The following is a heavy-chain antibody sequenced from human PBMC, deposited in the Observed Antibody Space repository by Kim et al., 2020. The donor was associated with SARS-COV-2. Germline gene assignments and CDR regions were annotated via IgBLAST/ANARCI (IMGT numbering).Heavy chain of an antibody. CDR1: GGSISSSSYY. D-gene: IGHD5-12*01. Sequence: SETLSLTCTVSGGSISSSSYYWGWIRQPPGKGLEWIGSIYYSVSTYYNPSIKSRVTITVDSSKNQFFLKLSSVTAADTAVYYCARKSILYSGYDLYYCGHGTLVSVSS. V-gene: IGHV4-39*01. CDR3: ARKSILYSGYDLYY. CDR2: IYYSVST. J-gene: IGHJ4*01.